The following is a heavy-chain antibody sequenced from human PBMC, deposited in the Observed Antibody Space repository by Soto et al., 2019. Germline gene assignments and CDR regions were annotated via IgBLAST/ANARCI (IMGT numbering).Heavy chain of an antibody. CDR3: ARGQRVGYCSSTSCYKLDY. CDR1: GGSISSSSYY. D-gene: IGHD2-2*02. J-gene: IGHJ4*02. Sequence: PSETLSLTCTVSGGSISSSSYYWGWIRQRPGKGLEWIGEINHSGSTNYNPSLKSRVTISVDTSKNQFSLKLSSVTAADTAVYYCARGQRVGYCSSTSCYKLDYWGQGTLVTVSS. V-gene: IGHV4-39*07. CDR2: INHSGST.